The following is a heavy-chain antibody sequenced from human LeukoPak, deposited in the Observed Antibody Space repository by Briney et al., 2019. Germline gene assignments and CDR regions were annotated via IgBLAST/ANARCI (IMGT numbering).Heavy chain of an antibody. CDR2: IYHSGST. V-gene: IGHV4-4*02. D-gene: IGHD4-23*01. CDR1: GGSISSSNW. Sequence: SGTLSLTCAVSGGSISSSNWWSWVRQPPGKGLEWIGEIYHSGSTNYNPSLKSRVTISVDTSKNQFSLKLSSVTAADTAVYYCASLFGGNRLLDYWGQGTLVTVSS. J-gene: IGHJ4*02. CDR3: ASLFGGNRLLDY.